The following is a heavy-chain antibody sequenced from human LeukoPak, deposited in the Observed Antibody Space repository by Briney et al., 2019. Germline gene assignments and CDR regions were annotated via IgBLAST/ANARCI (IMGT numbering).Heavy chain of an antibody. CDR1: GGSISSSTYY. D-gene: IGHD3-16*02. CDR3: ASGRLRLGELLFDY. CDR2: IYYSGST. J-gene: IGHJ4*02. V-gene: IGHV4-39*01. Sequence: SETLSLTCTVSGGSISSSTYYWGWIRQPLGKGLEWIGSIYYSGSTYYNPSLKSRVTISLDTSKSQFSLKLSSVTAADTAVYYCASGRLRLGELLFDYWGQGTLVTVSS.